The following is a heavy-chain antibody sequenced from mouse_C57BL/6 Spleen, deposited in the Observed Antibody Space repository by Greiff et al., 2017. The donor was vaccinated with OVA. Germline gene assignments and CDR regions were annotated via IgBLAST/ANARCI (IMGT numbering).Heavy chain of an antibody. CDR2: INPSTGCT. CDR3: ARETTVVEYFDV. D-gene: IGHD1-1*01. J-gene: IGHJ1*03. V-gene: IGHV1-42*01. Sequence: EVQLQQSGPELVKPGASVKLSCKASGYSFTGYYMNWVKQSPGQSLEWIGEINPSTGCTTYNQKFKAKATLTVDKSSSTAYMQLKSLTSEDSAVDYCARETTVVEYFDVWGTGTTVTVSS. CDR1: GYSFTGYY.